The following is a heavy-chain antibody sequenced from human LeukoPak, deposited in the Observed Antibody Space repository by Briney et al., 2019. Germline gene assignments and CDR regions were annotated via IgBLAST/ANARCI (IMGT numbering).Heavy chain of an antibody. Sequence: GRSLRLSCAASGFTFSSYAMHWARQAPGKGLEWVAVISYDGSNKYYADSVKGRFTISRDNSKNTLYLQMNSLRAEDTAVYYCARHGYSSGWYLDYWGQGTLVTVSS. D-gene: IGHD6-19*01. CDR2: ISYDGSNK. CDR3: ARHGYSSGWYLDY. CDR1: GFTFSSYA. V-gene: IGHV3-30-3*01. J-gene: IGHJ4*02.